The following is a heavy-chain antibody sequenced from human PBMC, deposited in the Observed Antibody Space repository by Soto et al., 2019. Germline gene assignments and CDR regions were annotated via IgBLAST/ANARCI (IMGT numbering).Heavy chain of an antibody. CDR1: GGSFSGYY. D-gene: IGHD6-19*01. J-gene: IGHJ6*02. V-gene: IGHV4-34*01. CDR3: ATTQWLHYYYGMDV. CDR2: INHSGST. Sequence: SETLSLTCAVYGGSFSGYYWSWIRQPPGKGLEWIGEINHSGSTNYNPSLKSRVTISVDTSKNQFSLKLSSVTAADTAVYYCATTQWLHYYYGMDVWGQGTTVTVSS.